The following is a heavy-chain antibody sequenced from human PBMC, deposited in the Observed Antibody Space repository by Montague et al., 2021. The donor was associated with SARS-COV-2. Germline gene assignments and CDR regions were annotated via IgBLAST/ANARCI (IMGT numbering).Heavy chain of an antibody. CDR1: GFTFDDYG. D-gene: IGHD5-18*01. Sequence: SLRLSCAASGFTFDDYGVSWVRPAQGKGLEWVSGITRNGDRTGYGDSVQGRFIIARDNAKNSLYLQMNSLRADDTALYYCSRGYNYGPFDLWGQGKVVTVSS. CDR3: SRGYNYGPFDL. J-gene: IGHJ4*02. V-gene: IGHV3-20*04. CDR2: ITRNGDRT.